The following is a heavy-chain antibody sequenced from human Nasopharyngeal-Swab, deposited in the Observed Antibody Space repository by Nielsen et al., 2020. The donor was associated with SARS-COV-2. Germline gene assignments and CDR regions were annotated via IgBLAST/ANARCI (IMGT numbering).Heavy chain of an antibody. D-gene: IGHD5-18*01. CDR1: GFTFSSYG. V-gene: IGHV3-33*01. CDR2: IWYDGSNK. CDR3: ARTWIRVPDAFDI. J-gene: IGHJ3*02. Sequence: GGSLRLSCAASGFTFSSYGMHWVRQAPGKGLEWVAVIWYDGSNKYYADSVKGRFTISRDNSKNTLYLQMNSLRAEDTAVYYCARTWIRVPDAFDIWGQGTMVTVSS.